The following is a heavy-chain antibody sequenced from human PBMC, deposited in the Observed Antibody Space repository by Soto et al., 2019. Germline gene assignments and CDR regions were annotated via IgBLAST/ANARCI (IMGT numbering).Heavy chain of an antibody. CDR3: ASSYGSGYRAFDY. D-gene: IGHD3-10*01. J-gene: IGHJ4*02. CDR1: GDTFTFYS. V-gene: IGHV1-69*02. CDR2: INPILSMS. Sequence: SVKVSCKASGDTFTFYSINWVRQAPGLGLEWMGRINPILSMSNYAQRFQGRVTMTADKSTSTAYMELSSLRSEDTAMYYCASSYGSGYRAFDYWGQGALATV.